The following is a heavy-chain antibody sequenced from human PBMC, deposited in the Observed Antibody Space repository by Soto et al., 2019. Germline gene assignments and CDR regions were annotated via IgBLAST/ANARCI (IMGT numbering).Heavy chain of an antibody. CDR1: GFTFSSYA. CDR3: AKTDYYDSSGYYYVDGFFDY. J-gene: IGHJ4*02. D-gene: IGHD3-22*01. CDR2: ISGSGGST. V-gene: IGHV3-23*01. Sequence: GGSLRLSCAASGFTFSSYAMSWVRQAPGKGLEWVSAISGSGGSTYYADSVKGRFTISRDNSKNTLYLQMNSLRAEDTAVYYCAKTDYYDSSGYYYVDGFFDYWGQGTLVTVSS.